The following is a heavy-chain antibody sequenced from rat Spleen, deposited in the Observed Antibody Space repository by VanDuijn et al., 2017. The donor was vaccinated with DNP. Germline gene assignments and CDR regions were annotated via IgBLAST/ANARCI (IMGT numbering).Heavy chain of an antibody. CDR1: GSSITSNY. D-gene: IGHD1-7*01. CDR3: ARWTRYFDY. CDR2: ISYSGST. J-gene: IGHJ2*01. Sequence: EVQLQESGSGLVKPSQSLSLTCSVTGSSITSNYWGWIRKFPGNKMEYIGHISYSGSTNYNPSLKSRVSITIDTSKYHFFLHLNSVTTENTATYYCARWTRYFDYWGQGVMVTVSS. V-gene: IGHV3-1*01.